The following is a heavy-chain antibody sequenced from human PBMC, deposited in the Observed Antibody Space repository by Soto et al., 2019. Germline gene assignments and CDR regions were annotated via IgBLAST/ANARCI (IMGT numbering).Heavy chain of an antibody. CDR2: INPSGGST. CDR3: ARDKATSNCSSTSGYDAFDI. Sequence: ASVKVSCKASGYTFTSYYMHWVRPAPGQGLEWMGIINPSGGSTSYAQKFQGRVTMARDTSTSTVYMELSSLRSEDTAVYYCARDKATSNCSSTSGYDAFDIWGQGTMVTVSS. J-gene: IGHJ3*02. V-gene: IGHV1-46*01. D-gene: IGHD2-2*01. CDR1: GYTFTSYY.